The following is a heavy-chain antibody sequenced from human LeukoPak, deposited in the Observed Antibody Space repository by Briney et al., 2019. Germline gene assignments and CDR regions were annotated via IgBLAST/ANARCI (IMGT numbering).Heavy chain of an antibody. CDR2: ISRSGTT. V-gene: IGHV4-38-2*02. J-gene: IGHJ4*02. CDR1: ASSISSGDF. CDR3: MRVRYAGYGGGYDQ. D-gene: IGHD5-12*01. Sequence: PSETLSLTCTVSASSISSGDFWGSIRQPPGKGLGWIGTISRSGTTYYTPSLKSRVTISLDKSKNQFSLRLRSLTAADTAVYYCMRVRYAGYGGGYDQWGQGTLVTVSS.